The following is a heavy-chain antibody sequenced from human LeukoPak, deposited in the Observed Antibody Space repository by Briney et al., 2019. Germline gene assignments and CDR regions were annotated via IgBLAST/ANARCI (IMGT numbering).Heavy chain of an antibody. CDR1: GGTFSSYA. Sequence: SVKISCKASGGTFSSYAISWVRHAPGQGLESMGSIIPIFGTANYAQKFQTRVTIATDESTSTAYMELSMVDYRVAAVYDSPRDSRSHYHYYYIDVLAKGATVTVSS. CDR3: PRDSRSHYHYYYIDV. CDR2: IIPIFGTA. J-gene: IGHJ6*03. V-gene: IGHV1-69*05.